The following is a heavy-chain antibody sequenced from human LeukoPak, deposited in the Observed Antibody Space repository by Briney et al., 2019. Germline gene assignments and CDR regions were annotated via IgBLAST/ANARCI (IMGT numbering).Heavy chain of an antibody. D-gene: IGHD1-14*01. Sequence: SETLSLTCTVSGDSISSHYWSWIRQPPGKGLEWIGYIYYSGSTKYNPSLKSRVTVSVDTSKNQFSLRLSSVTAADTAVYYCARDTRRSYYFMDDWGKGTTVTVSS. J-gene: IGHJ6*03. CDR2: IYYSGST. V-gene: IGHV4-59*11. CDR3: ARDTRRSYYFMDD. CDR1: GDSISSHY.